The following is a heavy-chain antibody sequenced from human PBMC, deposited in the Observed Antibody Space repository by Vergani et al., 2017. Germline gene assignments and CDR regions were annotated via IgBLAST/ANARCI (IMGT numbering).Heavy chain of an antibody. V-gene: IGHV1-46*03. CDR3: TRWWYYDSIAYWAY. J-gene: IGHJ4*02. D-gene: IGHD3-22*01. CDR2: INPSGGST. Sequence: QVLLVQSGAEVKKPGASVRVSCKTSGYTFTNYYIHWVRQAPGQGLEWLGIINPSGGSTTYAQQFQGRLTMTRDTSTSTVYMDLSNLRSEDTAVYYCTRWWYYDSIAYWAYWGQGTLVTVSS. CDR1: GYTFTNYY.